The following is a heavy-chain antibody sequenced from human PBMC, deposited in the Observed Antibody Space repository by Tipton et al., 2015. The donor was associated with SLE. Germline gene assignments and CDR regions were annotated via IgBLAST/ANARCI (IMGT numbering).Heavy chain of an antibody. CDR1: GGSISSGGYY. J-gene: IGHJ3*02. CDR3: ARDTVGWYSGAFDI. V-gene: IGHV4-61*08. CDR2: IYYSGST. D-gene: IGHD4-23*01. Sequence: TLSLTCTVSGGSISSGGYYWSWIRQPPGKGLEWIGYIYYSGSTNYNPSLKSRVTISVDTSKNQFSLKLSSVTAAGTAVYYCARDTVGWYSGAFDIWGQGTMVTVSS.